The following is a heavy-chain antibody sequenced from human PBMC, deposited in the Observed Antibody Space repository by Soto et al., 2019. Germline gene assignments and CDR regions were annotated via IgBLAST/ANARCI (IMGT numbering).Heavy chain of an antibody. D-gene: IGHD3-22*01. CDR2: IYYSGST. J-gene: IGHJ5*02. CDR3: ARAPGIYDSSENWFEP. CDR1: VGSISSGGYY. Sequence: SETLSLTCTFSVGSISSGGYYCSWIRQHPWKGLEWIGYIYYSGSTYYNPSLKSRVTISVDTSKNQFSLKLSSVTAADTAVYYCARAPGIYDSSENWFEPWGQGTLVIVS. V-gene: IGHV4-31*03.